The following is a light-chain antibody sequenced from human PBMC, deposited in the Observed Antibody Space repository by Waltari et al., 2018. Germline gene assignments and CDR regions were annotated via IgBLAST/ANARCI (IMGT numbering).Light chain of an antibody. J-gene: IGLJ3*02. CDR2: DVS. CDR3: CSYAGSSTLNWV. V-gene: IGLV2-23*02. CDR1: SSDVGGYNY. Sequence: QSALTQPASVSGSPGQSITISCTGTSSDVGGYNYVSWYQQHPGKAPKLMIYDVSKRPSGVSNRFSGSKSGNTASLTSSGLQAEDEADYYCCSYAGSSTLNWVFGGGTKLTVL.